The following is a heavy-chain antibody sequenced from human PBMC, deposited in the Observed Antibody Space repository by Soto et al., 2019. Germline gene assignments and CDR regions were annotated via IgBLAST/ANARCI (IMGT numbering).Heavy chain of an antibody. D-gene: IGHD6-19*01. CDR3: AKGGRQWLVTSDFNY. V-gene: IGHV3-30*18. Sequence: VQLVESGGGVVQPGRSPRLSCAASGFTFSDYAMHWVRQAPGKGLEWVAVVSHDGRNTHYADSVKGRFTSSRDSSKNTVSLEMTSLRAEDTAVYYCAKGGRQWLVTSDFNYWGQGALVTVSS. CDR1: GFTFSDYA. CDR2: VSHDGRNT. J-gene: IGHJ4*02.